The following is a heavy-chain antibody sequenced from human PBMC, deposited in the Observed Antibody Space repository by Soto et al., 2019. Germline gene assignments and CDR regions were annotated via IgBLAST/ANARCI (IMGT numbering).Heavy chain of an antibody. CDR1: GYTFSSYG. CDR3: TRDQSSAFHH. V-gene: IGHV3-30*03. CDR2: IASDGSKK. Sequence: QVQLVESGGRVVQPGRSLRLSCAASGYTFSSYGMHWVRQDPGKGLEWVAVIASDGSKKYYVDSVKGRFTISRDDSKNTVYLQMTSLRGEDTAVDYWTRDQSSAFHHWGQGTLVTVSS. D-gene: IGHD6-19*01. J-gene: IGHJ4*02.